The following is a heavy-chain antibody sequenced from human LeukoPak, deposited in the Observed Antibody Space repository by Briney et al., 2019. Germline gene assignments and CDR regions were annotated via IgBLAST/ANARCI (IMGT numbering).Heavy chain of an antibody. D-gene: IGHD2-2*01. CDR3: ARVWEYCSSTSCYYY. CDR2: ISAYNGNT. J-gene: IGHJ4*02. V-gene: IGHV1-18*01. CDR1: GYTFTSYG. Sequence: ASVKVSCKASGYTFTSYGISWVRQAPGQGLEWMGWISAYNGNTNYAQKLQGRVTMTTDTSTSTAYMELSSLRSEDTAVYYCARVWEYCSSTSCYYYWGQGTLVTVSS.